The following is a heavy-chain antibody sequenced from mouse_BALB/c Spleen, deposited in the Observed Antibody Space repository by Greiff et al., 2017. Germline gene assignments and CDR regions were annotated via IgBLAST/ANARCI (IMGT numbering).Heavy chain of an antibody. Sequence: EVMLVESGGGLVKPGGSLKLSCAASGFTFSSYTMSWVRQTPEKRLEWVATISSGGSYTYYPDSVKGRFTISRDNAKNTLYLQMSSLKSEDTAMYYCTRGYGNYDYFDYWGQGTTLTVSS. V-gene: IGHV5-6-4*01. CDR2: ISSGGSYT. J-gene: IGHJ2*01. D-gene: IGHD2-10*02. CDR3: TRGYGNYDYFDY. CDR1: GFTFSSYT.